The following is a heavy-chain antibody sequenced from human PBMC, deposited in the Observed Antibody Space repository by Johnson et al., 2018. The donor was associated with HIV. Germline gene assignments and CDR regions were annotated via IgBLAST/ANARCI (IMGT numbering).Heavy chain of an antibody. D-gene: IGHD3-16*01. CDR2: IYSGDNT. V-gene: IGHV3-66*01. Sequence: EVQLVESGGALVQPGGSLRLSCAASGFTVSSNYMNWVRQAPGKGLEWVSVIYSGDNTFHADSVKGRFIISRDNSKNTLYLQMNSLRAEDTAVYFCARAYTYGAFDLWGQGTLVTVSS. CDR3: ARAYTYGAFDL. CDR1: GFTVSSNY. J-gene: IGHJ3*01.